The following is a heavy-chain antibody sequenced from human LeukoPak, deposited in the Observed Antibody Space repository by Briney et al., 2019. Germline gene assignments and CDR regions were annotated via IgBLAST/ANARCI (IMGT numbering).Heavy chain of an antibody. CDR1: GFTFSDYY. J-gene: IGHJ2*01. CDR2: ISSSGSTI. CDR3: ARDSSSWLNFDL. D-gene: IGHD6-13*01. Sequence: GGSLRLSCAAPGFTFSDYYMSWIRQAPGKGLEWVSYISSSGSTIYYADSVKGRFTISRDNAKNSLYLQMNSLRAEDTAVYYCARDSSSWLNFDLWGRGTLVTVSS. V-gene: IGHV3-11*01.